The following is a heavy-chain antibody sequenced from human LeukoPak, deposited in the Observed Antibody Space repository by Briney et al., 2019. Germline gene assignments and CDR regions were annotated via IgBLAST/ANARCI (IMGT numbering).Heavy chain of an antibody. CDR2: INHSGST. D-gene: IGHD3-22*01. CDR3: ASAITMIVVVIVAFDI. CDR1: GGSFSGYY. Sequence: SETLSLTCAVYGGSFSGYYWSWIRQPPGKGLEWIGEINHSGSTNYNPSLKSRVTISVDTSKNQFSLKLSSVTAADTAVYYCASAITMIVVVIVAFDIWGQGTMVTVSS. V-gene: IGHV4-34*01. J-gene: IGHJ3*02.